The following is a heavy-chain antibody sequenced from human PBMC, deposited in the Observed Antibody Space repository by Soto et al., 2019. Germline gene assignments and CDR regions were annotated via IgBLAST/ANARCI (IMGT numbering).Heavy chain of an antibody. CDR2: ISSSGGST. V-gene: IGHV3-23*01. Sequence: EVQLLESGGGLVQPGGSLRLSCAASGFTFSSYAMSWVRQAPGKGLEWVSTISSSGGSTHYADSVKGRFTISGDNSNNTLYLQMNSLRGADTAVYYCAKFYGGTSAHPYAVDPWGQGTLVTVSS. CDR3: AKFYGGTSAHPYAVDP. J-gene: IGHJ5*02. CDR1: GFTFSSYA. D-gene: IGHD2-15*01.